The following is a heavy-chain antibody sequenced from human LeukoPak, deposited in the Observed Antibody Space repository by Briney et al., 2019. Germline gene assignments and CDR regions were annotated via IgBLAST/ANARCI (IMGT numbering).Heavy chain of an antibody. CDR1: GGSISSGSYY. D-gene: IGHD2-2*01. CDR2: IYTSGST. CDR3: ARWNIVVVPAALRLYNWFDP. V-gene: IGHV4-61*02. J-gene: IGHJ5*02. Sequence: SQTLSLTCTVSGGSISSGSYYWSWIWQPAGKGLEWIGRIYTSGSTNYNPSLKSRVTISVDTSKNQFSLKLSSVTAADTAVHYCARWNIVVVPAALRLYNWFDPWGQGTLVTVSS.